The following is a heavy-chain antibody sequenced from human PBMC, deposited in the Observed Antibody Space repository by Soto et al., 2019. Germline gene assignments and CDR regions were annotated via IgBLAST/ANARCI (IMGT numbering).Heavy chain of an antibody. D-gene: IGHD5-12*01. CDR2: ISSSSSYT. V-gene: IGHV3-11*06. CDR3: ARDQDSGYDPEQSDYYYYGMDV. CDR1: GLTFSDYY. Sequence: GGSLRLSCAASGLTFSDYYMSWIRQAPGKGLEWVSYISSSSSYTNYADSVKGRFTISRDNAKNSLYLQMNSLRAEDTAVYYCARDQDSGYDPEQSDYYYYGMDVWGQGTTVTVSS. J-gene: IGHJ6*02.